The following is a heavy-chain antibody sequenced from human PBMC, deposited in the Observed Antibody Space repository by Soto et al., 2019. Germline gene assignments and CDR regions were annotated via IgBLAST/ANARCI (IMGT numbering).Heavy chain of an antibody. CDR1: GFTFRSYG. CDR3: AKVANINPSYCMVV. CDR2: ISGSGDET. J-gene: IGHJ6*03. V-gene: IGHV3-23*01. Sequence: QPGGSLRISCAASGFTFRSYGMSWVRQAPGKGLEWVSAISGSGDETHYADSMEGRFSISRDNSKNTLYLQMNSLRAEDTATYYCAKVANINPSYCMVVWGKATMVTVXS.